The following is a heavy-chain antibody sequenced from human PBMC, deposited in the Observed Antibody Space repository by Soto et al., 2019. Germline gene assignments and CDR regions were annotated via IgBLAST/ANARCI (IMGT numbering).Heavy chain of an antibody. CDR3: ARELGDYYGMDV. J-gene: IGHJ6*02. D-gene: IGHD3-3*02. CDR1: GFTFSSYG. CDR2: IWYDGSNK. V-gene: IGHV3-33*01. Sequence: GGSLRLSCAASGFTFSSYGMHWVRQAPGKGLEWVAVIWYDGSNKYYADSVKGRFTISRDNSKNTLYLQMNSLRAEDTAVYYCARELGDYYGMDVWGQGTTVTVSS.